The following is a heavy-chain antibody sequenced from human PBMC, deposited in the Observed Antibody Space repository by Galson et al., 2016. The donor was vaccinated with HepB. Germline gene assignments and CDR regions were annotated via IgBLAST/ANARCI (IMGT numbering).Heavy chain of an antibody. Sequence: SLRLSCAASGFIVSTNYMTWVRQAPGKGLQWVSSISGSGVTTSYADSVKGRFTISRENSRDTLYLEMNSLRAEDTAVYFCAREPSGWENSGFFDYWGQGTVVTVSS. V-gene: IGHV3-23*01. J-gene: IGHJ4*02. CDR1: GFIVSTNY. CDR2: ISGSGVTT. D-gene: IGHD3-22*01. CDR3: AREPSGWENSGFFDY.